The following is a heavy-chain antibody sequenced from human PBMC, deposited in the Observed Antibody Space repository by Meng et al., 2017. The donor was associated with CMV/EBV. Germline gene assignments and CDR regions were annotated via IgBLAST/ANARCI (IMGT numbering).Heavy chain of an antibody. J-gene: IGHJ4*02. V-gene: IGHV4-39*07. Sequence: QLPLQESGPGLLKPSETLSLTCTVSGGSISSSSYYWGWIRQPPGKGLEWIGSIYYSGSTYYNPSLKSRVTISVDTSKNQFSLKLSSVTAADTAVYYCARGGIAAAGLHWGQGTLVTVSS. CDR1: GGSISSSSYY. D-gene: IGHD6-13*01. CDR3: ARGGIAAAGLH. CDR2: IYYSGST.